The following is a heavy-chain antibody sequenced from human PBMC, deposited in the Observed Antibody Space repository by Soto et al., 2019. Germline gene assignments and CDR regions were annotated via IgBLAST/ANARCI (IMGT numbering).Heavy chain of an antibody. V-gene: IGHV3-23*01. CDR3: AKEPTTVVTEQIDY. J-gene: IGHJ4*02. CDR2: ISGSGGST. D-gene: IGHD4-17*01. CDR1: GFPFSSYA. Sequence: PGGSLRLSCAAAGFPFSSYAMSWVRQAPGKGLEWVSAISGSGGSTYYADSVKGRFTISRDNSKNTLYLQMNSLRAEDTAVYYCAKEPTTVVTEQIDYWGQGTLVTVSS.